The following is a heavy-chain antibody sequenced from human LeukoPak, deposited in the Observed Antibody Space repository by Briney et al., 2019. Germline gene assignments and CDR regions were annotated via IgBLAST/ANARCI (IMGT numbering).Heavy chain of an antibody. CDR1: GGTFSSYA. Sequence: ASVKVSCKASGGTFSSYAISWVRQAPGQGLEWMGRIIPILGIANYAQKFQGRVTITADKSTCTAYMELSSLRSEDTAVYYCARGPTTVYYGMDVWGQGTTVTVSS. CDR2: IIPILGIA. D-gene: IGHD1-26*01. V-gene: IGHV1-69*04. CDR3: ARGPTTVYYGMDV. J-gene: IGHJ6*02.